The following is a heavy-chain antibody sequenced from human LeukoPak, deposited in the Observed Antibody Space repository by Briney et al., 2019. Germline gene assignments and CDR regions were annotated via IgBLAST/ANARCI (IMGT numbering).Heavy chain of an antibody. CDR2: IWYDGSNK. V-gene: IGHV3-33*01. Sequence: HPGRSLRLSCAASGFTFSSYGMHWVRQAPGKGLEWVAVIWYDGSNKYYADSVKGRFTISRDNSKNTLYLQMNSLRAEDTAVHYCAREEYPQLKYYDPYGMDVWGQGTTVTVSS. CDR1: GFTFSSYG. D-gene: IGHD3-3*01. J-gene: IGHJ6*02. CDR3: AREEYPQLKYYDPYGMDV.